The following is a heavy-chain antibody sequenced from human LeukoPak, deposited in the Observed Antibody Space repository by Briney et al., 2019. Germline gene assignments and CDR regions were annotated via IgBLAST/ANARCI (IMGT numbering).Heavy chain of an antibody. CDR1: GFTFSTYA. V-gene: IGHV3-23*01. D-gene: IGHD2-15*01. J-gene: IGHJ4*02. CDR2: ISGSGGST. CDR3: SKPWGLPSGGSCSFYFDY. Sequence: PGGSLRLSCAASGFTFSTYAMSWVRQAPGRGLEWVSAISGSGGSTYYADSVKGRFTISRDNSKNTLYLQMNSLRAEDTAVYFCSKPWGLPSGGSCSFYFDYWGQGTLVTVSS.